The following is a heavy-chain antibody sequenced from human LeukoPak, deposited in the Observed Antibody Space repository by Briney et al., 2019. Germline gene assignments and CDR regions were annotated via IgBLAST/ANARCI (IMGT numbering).Heavy chain of an antibody. D-gene: IGHD1-14*01. CDR3: ARDPGKTTFDY. CDR1: GFTFSSYW. J-gene: IGHJ4*02. CDR2: INSDGSRT. V-gene: IGHV3-74*01. Sequence: AGGSLRLSCAASGFTFSSYWMHWVRQAPGKGLVWVSRINSDGSRTSYADSVKGRFTISRDNAKNALYLQMNSLRAEDTAVYYCARDPGKTTFDYWGQGTLVTVSS.